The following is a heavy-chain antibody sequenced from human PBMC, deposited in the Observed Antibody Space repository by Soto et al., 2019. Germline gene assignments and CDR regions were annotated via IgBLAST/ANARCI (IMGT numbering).Heavy chain of an antibody. V-gene: IGHV3-21*01. D-gene: IGHD1-26*01. J-gene: IGHJ6*03. CDR3: ARDGSIVTMGGWATRYYMDV. Sequence: GGSLRLSCAASGFTFNSYSMNWVRQAPGEGLEWVSSISSSSSYIYYADSVKGRFTISRDNAKNSLYLQMNSLRAEDTAVYYCARDGSIVTMGGWATRYYMDVWGKGTTVTVSS. CDR1: GFTFNSYS. CDR2: ISSSSSYI.